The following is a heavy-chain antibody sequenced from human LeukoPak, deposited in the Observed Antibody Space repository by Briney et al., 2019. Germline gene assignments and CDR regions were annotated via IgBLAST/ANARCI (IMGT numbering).Heavy chain of an antibody. CDR2: IYYSGST. D-gene: IGHD3-10*01. V-gene: IGHV4-59*01. CDR3: AGSYDIYYFDY. Sequence: PSETLSLTCTVSGGSISSYYWSWIRQPPGKGLEWIGYIYYSGSTNYNPSLKSRATISVDTSKNQFSLKLSSVTAADTAVYYCAGSYDIYYFDYWGQGTLVTVSS. CDR1: GGSISSYY. J-gene: IGHJ4*02.